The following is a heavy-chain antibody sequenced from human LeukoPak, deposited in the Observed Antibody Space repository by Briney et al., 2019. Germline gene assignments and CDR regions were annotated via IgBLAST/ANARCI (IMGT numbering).Heavy chain of an antibody. Sequence: PSETLSLTCTVSGGSISSSSYYWGWMRQPPGKGLEWIGSIYYSGSTYYNPSLKSRVTISVDTSKNQFSLKLSSVTAADTAVYYCARTGWLQPFDYWGQGTLVTVSS. V-gene: IGHV4-39*01. CDR3: ARTGWLQPFDY. D-gene: IGHD5-24*01. CDR2: IYYSGST. J-gene: IGHJ4*02. CDR1: GGSISSSSYY.